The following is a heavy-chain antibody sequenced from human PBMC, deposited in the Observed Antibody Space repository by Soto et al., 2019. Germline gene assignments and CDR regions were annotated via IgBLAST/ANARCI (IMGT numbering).Heavy chain of an antibody. CDR3: ARVPRRIMITFGGVIVTFDY. Sequence: GASGKVSCKASGYTFTSYGISWVRQAPGQGLEWMGWISAYNGNTNYAQKLQGRVTMTTDTSTSTAYMELRSLRSDDTAVYYCARVPRRIMITFGGVIVTFDYWGQGTLVTVSS. J-gene: IGHJ4*02. D-gene: IGHD3-16*02. CDR1: GYTFTSYG. CDR2: ISAYNGNT. V-gene: IGHV1-18*01.